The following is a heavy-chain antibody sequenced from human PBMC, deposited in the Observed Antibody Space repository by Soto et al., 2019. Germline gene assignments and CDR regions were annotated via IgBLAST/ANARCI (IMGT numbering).Heavy chain of an antibody. CDR3: ANSRSGSYGMDV. V-gene: IGHV4-31*03. CDR1: GGSISSGGYY. J-gene: IGHJ6*02. D-gene: IGHD3-10*01. CDR2: IYYSGST. Sequence: QVQLQESGPGLVKPSQTLSLTCTVSGGSISSGGYYWSWIRQHPGKGLEWIGYIYYSGSTYYNPSLESRVTISVDTSKNQFSLKLSSVTAADTAVYYCANSRSGSYGMDVWGQGTTVTVSS.